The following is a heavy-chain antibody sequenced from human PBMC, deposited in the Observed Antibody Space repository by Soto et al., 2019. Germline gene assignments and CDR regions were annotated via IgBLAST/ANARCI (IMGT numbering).Heavy chain of an antibody. CDR3: AKWSYLDY. CDR2: ISGSDGNT. J-gene: IGHJ4*02. V-gene: IGHV3-23*01. Sequence: PGGTLRLSCTTSGFSFDRFTMTWVRQAPGKGLEWVATISGSDGNTYYADSVKGRFSISRDTSRNTLYLQMNSLRADDTAIYYCAKWSYLDYWGQGTRVTVSS. D-gene: IGHD3-3*01. CDR1: GFSFDRFT.